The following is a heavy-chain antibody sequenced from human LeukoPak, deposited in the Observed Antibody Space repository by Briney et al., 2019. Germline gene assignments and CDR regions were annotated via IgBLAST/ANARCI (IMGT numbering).Heavy chain of an antibody. CDR3: ARNTGTNWFDP. J-gene: IGHJ5*02. CDR2: ISDTGNA. CDR1: GFTLSSYA. D-gene: IGHD1-1*01. V-gene: IGHV3-23*01. Sequence: PGGSLRLSCAASGFTLSSYAMSWVRQAPGKGLEWVSAISDTGNAYHADSVKGRFTISRDNAKNSLYLQMNSLRAEDTAVYYCARNTGTNWFDPWGQGTLVTVSS.